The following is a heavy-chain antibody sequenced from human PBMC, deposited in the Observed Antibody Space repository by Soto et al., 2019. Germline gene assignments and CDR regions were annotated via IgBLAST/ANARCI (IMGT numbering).Heavy chain of an antibody. CDR1: GGSISSGGYY. CDR3: AREAAMVTDYYYYGMDV. CDR2: IYYSGST. D-gene: IGHD5-18*01. J-gene: IGHJ6*02. V-gene: IGHV4-31*03. Sequence: TLSLTCTVSGGSISSGGYYWSWIRQHPGKGLEWIGYIYYSGSTYYNPSLKSRVTISVDTSKNQFSLKLSSVTAADTAVYYCAREAAMVTDYYYYGMDVWGQGTTVTVSS.